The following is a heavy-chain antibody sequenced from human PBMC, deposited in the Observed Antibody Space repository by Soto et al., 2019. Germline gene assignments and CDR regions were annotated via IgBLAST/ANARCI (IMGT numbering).Heavy chain of an antibody. CDR1: GSSLSATGVP. D-gene: IGHD6-19*01. Sequence: QVTSKASGPTLVKPTQPLTLTCTFSGSSLSATGVPVGWIRQPPGKALEWLALIYWDGDKRYTPSLKSRPTITNDTSKNQVVLTLTNREPVDTATYSCAHIRIEVSGTRGCAWFEPWGQGTLASVSS. V-gene: IGHV2-5*02. CDR2: IYWDGDK. J-gene: IGHJ5*02. CDR3: AHIRIEVSGTRGCAWFEP.